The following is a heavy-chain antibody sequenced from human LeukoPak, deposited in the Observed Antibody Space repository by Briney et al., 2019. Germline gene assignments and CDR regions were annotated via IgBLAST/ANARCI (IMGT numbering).Heavy chain of an antibody. Sequence: SVKVSCKASGGTFSSYAISWVRQAPGQGLEWMGGIIPIFGTANYAQKFQGRVTITADKSTSTAYMELSRLRSEDTAVYYCAVRTPRIDVIDYWGQGTLVTVSS. D-gene: IGHD3-16*02. V-gene: IGHV1-69*06. CDR2: IIPIFGTA. CDR1: GGTFSSYA. J-gene: IGHJ4*02. CDR3: AVRTPRIDVIDY.